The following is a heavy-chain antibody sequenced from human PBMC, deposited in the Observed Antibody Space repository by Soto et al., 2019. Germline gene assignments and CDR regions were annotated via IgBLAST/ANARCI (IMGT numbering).Heavy chain of an antibody. CDR2: ISAYNGNT. D-gene: IGHD1-26*01. V-gene: IGHV1-18*01. Sequence: ASVKVSCKASGYTFTSYGISWVRQAPGQGLEWMGWISAYNGNTNYAQKLQGRVTMTTDTSTSTAYMELRSLRSDDTAVYYCARRSYSGSYSWANWFDPWGQGTLVTVSS. J-gene: IGHJ5*02. CDR3: ARRSYSGSYSWANWFDP. CDR1: GYTFTSYG.